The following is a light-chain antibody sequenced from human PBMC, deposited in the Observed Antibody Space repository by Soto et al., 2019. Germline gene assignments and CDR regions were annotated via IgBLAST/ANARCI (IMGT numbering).Light chain of an antibody. Sequence: EIVLTQSPGTLSLSPGERATLSCRASQSVSSSYLAWYQQKPGQAPRLLIYGASSRATGIPDRFSGSGSGTDFALTINRLEPEDFAVYYFEHYDKSITLGGGTKVDIK. CDR1: QSVSSSY. CDR2: GAS. V-gene: IGKV3-20*01. CDR3: EHYDKSIT. J-gene: IGKJ4*01.